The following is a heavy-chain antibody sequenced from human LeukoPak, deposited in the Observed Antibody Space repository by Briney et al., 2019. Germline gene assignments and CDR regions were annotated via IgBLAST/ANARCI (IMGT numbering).Heavy chain of an antibody. CDR1: GFTVSSNS. Sequence: GGSLRLSCTVSGFTVSSNSMSWVRQAPGKGLEWVSFIYSDNTHYSDSVKGRFTISRDNSKNTLYLQMNSLRAEDTAVYYCARKYSGSYYGSGAFDIWGQGTMVTVSS. V-gene: IGHV3-53*01. CDR3: ARKYSGSYYGSGAFDI. D-gene: IGHD1-26*01. CDR2: IYSDNT. J-gene: IGHJ3*02.